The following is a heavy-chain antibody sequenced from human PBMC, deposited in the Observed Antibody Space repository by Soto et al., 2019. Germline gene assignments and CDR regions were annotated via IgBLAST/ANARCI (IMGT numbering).Heavy chain of an antibody. Sequence: EVQLLESGGDLIQPGGSLRLSCGYTFSSYDMCWVRQAPGKGLEWVSSVSATGSNTYYADSVRGRFTISRDNSKNTLYLQMNSLRAEDTAIYYCAKILASVTPLWGQGTLVTVSS. J-gene: IGHJ4*02. V-gene: IGHV3-23*01. CDR1: YTFSSYD. CDR2: VSATGSNT. D-gene: IGHD2-21*02. CDR3: AKILASVTPL.